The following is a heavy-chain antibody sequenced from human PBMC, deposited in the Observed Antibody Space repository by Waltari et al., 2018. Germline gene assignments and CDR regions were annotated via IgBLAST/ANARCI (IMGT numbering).Heavy chain of an antibody. CDR2: ISCSGGST. J-gene: IGHJ6*03. CDR1: GFTFSSYA. Sequence: EVQLLESGGGLVQPGGSLRLSCAASGFTFSSYAMSWVRQAPGQGLEWVSAISCSGGSTYYADSVKGRFTISRDTAKNTLYLQMNSLRAEDTAVYYCAKALVGDVYNLYYYYYYMDVWGKGTTVTVSS. D-gene: IGHD6-6*01. CDR3: AKALVGDVYNLYYYYYYMDV. V-gene: IGHV3-23*01.